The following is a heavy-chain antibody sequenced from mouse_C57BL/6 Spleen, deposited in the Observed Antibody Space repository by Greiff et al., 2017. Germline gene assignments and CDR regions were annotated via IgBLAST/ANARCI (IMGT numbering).Heavy chain of an antibody. J-gene: IGHJ4*01. CDR2: ISYDGSN. CDR3: ARDPITTVVDYAMGY. CDR1: GYSITSGYY. Sequence: VQLKESGPGLVKPSQSLSLTCSVTGYSITSGYYWNWIRQFPGNKLEWMGYISYDGSNNYNPSLKNRISITRDTSKNQFFLKLNSVTTEDTATYYCARDPITTVVDYAMGYWGQGTSVTVSS. D-gene: IGHD1-1*01. V-gene: IGHV3-6*01.